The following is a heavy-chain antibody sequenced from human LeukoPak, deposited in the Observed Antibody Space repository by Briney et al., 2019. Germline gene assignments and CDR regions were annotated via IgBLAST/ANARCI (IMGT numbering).Heavy chain of an antibody. J-gene: IGHJ4*02. CDR2: IYTSGST. CDR1: GGSISNGSYY. D-gene: IGHD3-10*01. Sequence: PSETLSLTCTASGGSISNGSYYWSWIRQPAGKGLEWFRRIYTSGSTYYNSSLKSRVTISVDTSKHQFSLMLSSVTAAETAVYCCARDSPRSYYYGSGSYYRFFDYWGQGTLVTVSS. V-gene: IGHV4-61*02. CDR3: ARDSPRSYYYGSGSYYRFFDY.